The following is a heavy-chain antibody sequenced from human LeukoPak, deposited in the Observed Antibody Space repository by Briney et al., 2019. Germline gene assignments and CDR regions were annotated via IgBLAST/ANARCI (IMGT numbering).Heavy chain of an antibody. CDR3: AGARQGYSGSDFDY. Sequence: SETLSLTCTVSGDSFSSYYWNWIRQPAGKGLEWIGRIYTSGIANYNPSLKRRVTMSVDTSKKQFSLRLTSVTAADSAVYYCAGARQGYSGSDFDYWGQGTLVTVSS. CDR1: GDSFSSYY. V-gene: IGHV4-4*07. D-gene: IGHD1-26*01. CDR2: IYTSGIA. J-gene: IGHJ4*02.